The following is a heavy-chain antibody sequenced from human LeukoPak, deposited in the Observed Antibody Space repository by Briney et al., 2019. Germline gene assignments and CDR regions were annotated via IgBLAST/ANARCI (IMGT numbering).Heavy chain of an antibody. CDR2: IGIDSGNT. D-gene: IGHD1-1*01. V-gene: IGHV3-48*01. CDR1: GFTFSSYA. CDR3: ARDHNYAFDN. Sequence: GGSLRLSCAASGFTFSSYAMSWVRQAPGKGLEWISYIGIDSGNTKYADSVRGRFTISADKAKNSLYLQMNSLRVEDTAVYYCARDHNYAFDNWGQGTLVSVAS. J-gene: IGHJ4*02.